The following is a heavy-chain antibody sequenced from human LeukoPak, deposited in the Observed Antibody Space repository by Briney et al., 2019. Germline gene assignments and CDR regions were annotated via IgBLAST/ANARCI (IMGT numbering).Heavy chain of an antibody. V-gene: IGHV4-34*01. Sequence: SETLSLTCAVYGGSFSGYYWSWIRQLPGKGLEWIGEINHSGSTNYNPSLKGRVTISVDTSKNQFSLKLSSVTAADTAVYYCAREGGVRYSGSYYYYYGMDVWGQGTTVTVSS. D-gene: IGHD1-26*01. CDR1: GGSFSGYY. J-gene: IGHJ6*02. CDR2: INHSGST. CDR3: AREGGVRYSGSYYYYYGMDV.